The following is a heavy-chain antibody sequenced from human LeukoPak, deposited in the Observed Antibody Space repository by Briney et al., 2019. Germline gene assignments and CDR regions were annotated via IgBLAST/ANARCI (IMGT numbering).Heavy chain of an antibody. D-gene: IGHD3-16*02. CDR3: ARDVIRPDY. J-gene: IGHJ4*02. CDR1: GFTFSSYW. Sequence: GGSLRLSCAASGFTFSSYWMSWVRQAPGKGLEWVSHIYSAGNTYYADSVKGRFTISRNSFKNTLYLQMNSLRGEDTAVYYCARDVIRPDYWGQGTLVTVSS. CDR2: IYSAGNT. V-gene: IGHV3-53*01.